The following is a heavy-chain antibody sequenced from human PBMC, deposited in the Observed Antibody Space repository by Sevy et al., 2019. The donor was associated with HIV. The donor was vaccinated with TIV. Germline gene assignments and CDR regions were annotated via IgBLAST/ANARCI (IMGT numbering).Heavy chain of an antibody. CDR1: GGSVSSDISY. CDR3: AKRDYGDYVDYFDP. Sequence: SETLSLTCTVSGGSVSSDISYWNWIRQPPGKGLECIGSISYSGTTSYNPSLKSRVTISLDTSKNQFSLKVNSVTAADTDIYYCAKRDYGDYVDYFDPWGQGTLVTVSS. CDR2: ISYSGTT. J-gene: IGHJ5*02. V-gene: IGHV4-61*01. D-gene: IGHD4-17*01.